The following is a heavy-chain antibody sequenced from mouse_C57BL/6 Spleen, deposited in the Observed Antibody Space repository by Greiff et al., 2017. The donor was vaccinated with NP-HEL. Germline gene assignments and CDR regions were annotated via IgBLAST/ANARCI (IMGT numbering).Heavy chain of an antibody. J-gene: IGHJ2*01. CDR3: ARGDDYKGNYFDY. Sequence: QVQLQQSGAELARPGASVKLSCKASGYTFPSYGISWVKQRTGQGLEWIGEIYPRSGNTYYNEKFKGTATLTADKSSSTAYMGLRSLTSEDSAVYFCARGDDYKGNYFDYWGQGTTLTVSS. V-gene: IGHV1-81*01. D-gene: IGHD2-4*01. CDR2: IYPRSGNT. CDR1: GYTFPSYG.